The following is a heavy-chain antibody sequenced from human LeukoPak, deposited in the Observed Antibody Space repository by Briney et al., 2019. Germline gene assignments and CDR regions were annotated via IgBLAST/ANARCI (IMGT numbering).Heavy chain of an antibody. V-gene: IGHV4-59*01. J-gene: IGHJ4*02. CDR2: IYSSGST. CDR3: ARDPGNYFDY. D-gene: IGHD6-13*01. Sequence: PSEALSLTCTVSGGSISSFYWSWIRQPPGKGLEYIGYIYSSGSTNYNPSLKSRVTISLDTPKNQFSLKLNSVTATDTAVYFCARDPGNYFDYWGQGNPV. CDR1: GGSISSFY.